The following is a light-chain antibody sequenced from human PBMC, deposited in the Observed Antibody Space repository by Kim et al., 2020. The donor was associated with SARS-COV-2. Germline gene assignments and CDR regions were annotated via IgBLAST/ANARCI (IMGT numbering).Light chain of an antibody. CDR1: QSISIW. Sequence: DIQMTQSPSTLSASVGDRVTITCRASQSISIWLAWYQQKPGKAPNLLIYDASNLESGVPSRFSGSGSGTEFTLTISSLQPDDFATYYCQEYKSNSCTFGQGTKVDIK. CDR2: DAS. CDR3: QEYKSNSCT. V-gene: IGKV1-5*01. J-gene: IGKJ1*01.